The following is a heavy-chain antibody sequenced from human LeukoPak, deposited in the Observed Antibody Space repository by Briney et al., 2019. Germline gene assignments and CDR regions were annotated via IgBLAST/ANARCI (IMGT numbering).Heavy chain of an antibody. D-gene: IGHD6-19*01. V-gene: IGHV4-39*01. J-gene: IGHJ4*02. Sequence: PSETLSLTCTVSGGSISSSSYYWGRLPQPQGKGLEWIVSNYYSASTYHTPTLKRPVTISVYTSKIQFSLKLSSVSAAVTAVYYCARTGRLRAVAGTGVDYGGQGTLVTVSS. CDR2: NYYSAST. CDR3: ARTGRLRAVAGTGVDY. CDR1: GGSISSSSYY.